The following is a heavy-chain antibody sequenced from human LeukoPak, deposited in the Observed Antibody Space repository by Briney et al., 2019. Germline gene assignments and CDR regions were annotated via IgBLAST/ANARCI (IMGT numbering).Heavy chain of an antibody. CDR2: MNPNSGNT. CDR3: ARGQRGYRYGYEIKNYYYYMDV. D-gene: IGHD5-18*01. V-gene: IGHV1-8*01. CDR1: GYTFTSYD. J-gene: IGHJ6*03. Sequence: SVKVSCKASGYTFTSYDINWVRQAPGQGLEWMGWMNPNSGNTGYAQKCQGRATMTRNTSISTAYMELSSLRSEDTAVYYCARGQRGYRYGYEIKNYYYYMDVWGKGTTVTVSS.